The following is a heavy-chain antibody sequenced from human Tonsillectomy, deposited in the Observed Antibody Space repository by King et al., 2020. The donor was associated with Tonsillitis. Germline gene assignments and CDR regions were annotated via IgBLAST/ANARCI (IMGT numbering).Heavy chain of an antibody. Sequence: VQLVESGGGLVQPGGSLRLSCAASGFIFSNYAMSWVRQAPGKGLEWVSAISGSGGRTHYAESVKGRFTISRDNSKNTLYMQMNSLRAEDTAVYYCAKDMAVAGYYWGQGTQVIVSS. V-gene: IGHV3-23*04. CDR2: ISGSGGRT. J-gene: IGHJ4*02. D-gene: IGHD6-19*01. CDR1: GFIFSNYA. CDR3: AKDMAVAGYY.